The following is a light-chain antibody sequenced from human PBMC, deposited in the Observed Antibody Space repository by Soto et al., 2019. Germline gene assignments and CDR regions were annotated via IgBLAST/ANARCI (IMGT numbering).Light chain of an antibody. J-gene: IGKJ4*01. CDR3: QQYNNWPQAT. V-gene: IGKV3-15*01. Sequence: EIVMTQSPATLSVSPGARATLSCRASQSVSSNLAWYQQKPGQAPRLLIYGASTRATGIPARFSGSGSGTEFTLTISSLQSEDCEVYYCQQYNNWPQATFGGGTKVEIK. CDR2: GAS. CDR1: QSVSSN.